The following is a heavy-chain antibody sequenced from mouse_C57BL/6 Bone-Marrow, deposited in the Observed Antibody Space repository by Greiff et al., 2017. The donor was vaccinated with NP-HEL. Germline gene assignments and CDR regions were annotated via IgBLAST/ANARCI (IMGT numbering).Heavy chain of an antibody. CDR1: GYTFTGYW. CDR2: LLPGSGST. D-gene: IGHD2-4*01. Sequence: VQLQQSGAELMKPGASVQLSCKATGYTFTGYWLEWVKQRPGHGLEWIGELLPGSGSTNYNEKFKGKATFTADTSSNTAYMQLSSLTTEDSAIYYCARGGYSYYDYDGWFAYWGQGTLVTVSA. V-gene: IGHV1-9*01. J-gene: IGHJ3*01. CDR3: ARGGYSYYDYDGWFAY.